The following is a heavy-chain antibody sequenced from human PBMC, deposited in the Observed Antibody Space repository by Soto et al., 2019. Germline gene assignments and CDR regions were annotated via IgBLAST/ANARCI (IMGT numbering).Heavy chain of an antibody. Sequence: EVQLLESGGGLVQPGESLRLSCSASKFNLSAYAMGWVRQAPGKGLEWVSGMSGSGKTTYYADSVKGHFSISRDNSKSTLFLEMHSLGVADTAIYYCAKSIAVALSAAFDVWGQGTMVTVSS. V-gene: IGHV3-23*01. J-gene: IGHJ3*01. CDR3: AKSIAVALSAAFDV. D-gene: IGHD6-19*01. CDR2: MSGSGKTT. CDR1: KFNLSAYA.